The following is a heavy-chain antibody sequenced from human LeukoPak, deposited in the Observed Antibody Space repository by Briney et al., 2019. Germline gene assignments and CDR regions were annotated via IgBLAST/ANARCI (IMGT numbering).Heavy chain of an antibody. J-gene: IGHJ4*02. Sequence: GGSLRLSCAASGFTFSSYAMSWVRQAPGKGLEWVSAISGSGGSTYYADSVKGRFTISRDNSKNTLYLQMNSLRAEDTAVYYCAKDRVGDYDSSGYFDYWGQGTLVTVSS. CDR2: ISGSGGST. CDR1: GFTFSSYA. V-gene: IGHV3-23*01. CDR3: AKDRVGDYDSSGYFDY. D-gene: IGHD3-22*01.